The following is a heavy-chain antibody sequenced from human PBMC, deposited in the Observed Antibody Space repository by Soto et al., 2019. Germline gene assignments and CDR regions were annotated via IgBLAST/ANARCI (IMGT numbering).Heavy chain of an antibody. V-gene: IGHV3-48*01. J-gene: IGHJ4*02. CDR3: VRDSAYSFDY. D-gene: IGHD2-21*01. CDR2: ISSSSGAT. Sequence: EVQLVESGGGLVQPGGYLSLSCAASGFALSYYNMKWVRQAPGKGLEWISDISSSSGATYYADSVKGRFTISRDYAKNSLYLQMNNLRVEDTAIYYCVRDSAYSFDYCGQGTLVTVSS. CDR1: GFALSYYN.